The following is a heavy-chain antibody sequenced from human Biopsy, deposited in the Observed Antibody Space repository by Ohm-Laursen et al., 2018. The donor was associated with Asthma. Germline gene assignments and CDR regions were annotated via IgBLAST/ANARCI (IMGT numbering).Heavy chain of an antibody. V-gene: IGHV4-31*03. CDR3: ARAQSYGDIYYGLDV. CDR2: IFYSGST. CDR1: YGSITSGGYY. D-gene: IGHD2-21*02. J-gene: IGHJ6*02. Sequence: SQTLSLTCIVSYGSITSGGYYWTWIRQHPGKGLDWIGFIFYSGSTFYNPSLRSRITNSVDTSKRQFSLSLRSVTVADTAVSFCARAQSYGDIYYGLDVWGQGTTVTVSS.